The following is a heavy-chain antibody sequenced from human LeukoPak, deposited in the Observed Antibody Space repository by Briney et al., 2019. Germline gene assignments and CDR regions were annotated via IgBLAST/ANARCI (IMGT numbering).Heavy chain of an antibody. J-gene: IGHJ4*02. D-gene: IGHD2-2*01. V-gene: IGHV4-59*01. CDR1: GGAISSYY. CDR3: ARHAQATYYFDY. Sequence: SETLSLTCIVSGGAISSYYWSWIRQPPGKGLEWIGYIYYSGSTNYNPSLKSRVTISVDTSKNQLSLKLSSVTAADTAVYFCARHAQATYYFDYWGQGTLVTVSS. CDR2: IYYSGST.